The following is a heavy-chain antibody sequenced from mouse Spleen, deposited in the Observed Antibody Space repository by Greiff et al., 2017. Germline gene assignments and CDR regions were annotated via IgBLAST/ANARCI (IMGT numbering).Heavy chain of an antibody. CDR1: GYTFTSYW. Sequence: VHVKQSGTVLARPGASVKMSCKTSGYTFTSYWMHWVKQRPGQGLEWIGAIYPGNSDTSYNQKFKGKAKLTAVTSASTAYMELSSLTNEDSAVYYCTTYYYGYGEDAMDYWGQGTSVTVSS. J-gene: IGHJ4*01. V-gene: IGHV1-5*01. CDR3: TTYYYGYGEDAMDY. CDR2: IYPGNSDT. D-gene: IGHD1-2*01.